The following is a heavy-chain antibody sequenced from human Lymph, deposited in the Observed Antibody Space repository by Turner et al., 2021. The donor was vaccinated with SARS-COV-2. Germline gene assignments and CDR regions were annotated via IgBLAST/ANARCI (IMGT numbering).Heavy chain of an antibody. Sequence: EVQLLESGGGLVQPGGSLRLSCAASGFTFSSSAMSWVRQAPGKGVEWVSSISVSGSSAYYADSVKGRFTISRDNSKNTLYLQMNSLRAEDTAVYYCAKRKYQLLAGDFDYWGQGTLVTVSS. D-gene: IGHD2-2*01. CDR1: GFTFSSSA. CDR3: AKRKYQLLAGDFDY. V-gene: IGHV3-23*01. J-gene: IGHJ4*02. CDR2: ISVSGSSA.